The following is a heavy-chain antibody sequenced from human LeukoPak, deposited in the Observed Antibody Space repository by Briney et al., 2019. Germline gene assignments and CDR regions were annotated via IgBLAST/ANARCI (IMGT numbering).Heavy chain of an antibody. Sequence: SETLSPTCTVSGGSISSYYWSWIRQPPGKGLEWIGYIYYSGSTNYNPSLKSRVTISEDTSKNQLSLKLSSVTAADTAVYYCARGYDFWSGYYNWFDPWGQGTLVTVSS. J-gene: IGHJ5*02. CDR1: GGSISSYY. CDR3: ARGYDFWSGYYNWFDP. D-gene: IGHD3-3*01. V-gene: IGHV4-59*01. CDR2: IYYSGST.